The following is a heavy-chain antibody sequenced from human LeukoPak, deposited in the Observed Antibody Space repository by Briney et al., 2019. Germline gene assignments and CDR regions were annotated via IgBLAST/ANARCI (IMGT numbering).Heavy chain of an antibody. J-gene: IGHJ4*02. CDR2: IRYDGSNK. CDR1: GFTFSSYE. CDR3: AKDSSDY. Sequence: PGGSLRLSCAASGFTFSSYEMNWVRQAPGKGLEWVAFIRYDGSNKYYADSVKGRFTISRDNSKNTLYLQMNSLRAEDTAVYYCAKDSSDYWGQGTLVTVSS. V-gene: IGHV3-30*02.